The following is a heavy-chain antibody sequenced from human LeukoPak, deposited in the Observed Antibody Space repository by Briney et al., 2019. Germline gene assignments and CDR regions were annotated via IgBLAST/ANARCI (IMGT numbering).Heavy chain of an antibody. CDR1: GDSISIYY. J-gene: IGHJ5*02. D-gene: IGHD3-3*01. CDR3: ARRYDFWSGYKGWFDP. V-gene: IGHV4-59*01. Sequence: SETLSLTCSVSGDSISIYYWSWIRQPPGKGLEWIGYIYNSGSTNYNPSLKSRVTISVDTSKNQFSLKLTSVTAADTAVYYCARRYDFWSGYKGWFDPWGQGTLVTVSS. CDR2: IYNSGST.